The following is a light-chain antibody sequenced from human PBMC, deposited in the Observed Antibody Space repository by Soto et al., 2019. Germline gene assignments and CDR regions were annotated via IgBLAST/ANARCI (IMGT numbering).Light chain of an antibody. Sequence: DLIRTPSPHAIAVSLAKMARIHCKSSQRVLYSSKNKNFLTWYQQKPGQPPKLLIYWASTRESGVPDRFTGSGSGTDFTLTISRLQAEGGAVYYCQLHYTTLITCGGGTRLEIK. CDR2: WAS. CDR1: QRVLYSSKNKNF. V-gene: IGKV4-1*01. J-gene: IGKJ5*01. CDR3: QLHYTTLIT.